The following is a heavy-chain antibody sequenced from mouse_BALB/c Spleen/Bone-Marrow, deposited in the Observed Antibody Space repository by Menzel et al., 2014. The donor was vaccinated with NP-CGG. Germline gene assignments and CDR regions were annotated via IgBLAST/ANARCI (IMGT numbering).Heavy chain of an antibody. CDR2: IHPSDSET. D-gene: IGHD2-1*01. V-gene: IGHV1S126*01. Sequence: VQRVESGAELVRPGASVKLSCKASGHSFTNYWMNWVKQRPGQGLEWIGMIHPSDSETRLNQKFKDKATLTVDKSSSTAYIQLTSPTSEDSAVYYCARFGNYEGFAYWGQGTLVTVSA. CDR1: GHSFTNYW. J-gene: IGHJ3*01. CDR3: ARFGNYEGFAY.